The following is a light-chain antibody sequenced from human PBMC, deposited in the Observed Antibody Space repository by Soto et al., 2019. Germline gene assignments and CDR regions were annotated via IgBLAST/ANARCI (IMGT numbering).Light chain of an antibody. V-gene: IGKV3-11*01. J-gene: IGKJ1*01. CDR3: QQRSKWRT. CDR1: QSVSSY. Sequence: EIVLTQSPATLSLSPGERATLSCRASQSVSSYLAWYQQKPGQAPSLLIYDASKRATGIPARFSGSGFGTDYTLSISSLEPEDFAVYYCQQRSKWRTFGQGTKVEIK. CDR2: DAS.